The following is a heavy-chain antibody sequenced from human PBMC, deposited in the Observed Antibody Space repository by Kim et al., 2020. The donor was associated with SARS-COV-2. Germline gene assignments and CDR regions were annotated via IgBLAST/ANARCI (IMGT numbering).Heavy chain of an antibody. J-gene: IGHJ4*02. CDR2: ISGSGGST. Sequence: GGSLRLSCAASGFTFSSYAMSWVRQAPGKGLEWVSAISGSGGSTYYAASVKGRFTISRDNSKNTLYLQMNSLRAEDTAVYYCAEVVSYYGSGSYYNFYFDYWGQGTLVTVSS. V-gene: IGHV3-23*01. CDR1: GFTFSSYA. CDR3: AEVVSYYGSGSYYNFYFDY. D-gene: IGHD3-10*01.